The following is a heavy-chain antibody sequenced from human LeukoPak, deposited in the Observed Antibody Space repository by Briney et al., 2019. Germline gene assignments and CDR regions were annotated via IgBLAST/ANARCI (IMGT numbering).Heavy chain of an antibody. CDR1: GGSISSSSHY. CDR2: IYYSGST. CDR3: ATTTIRLGY. Sequence: PSETLSLTCTVSGGSISSSSHYWGWIRQPPEKRLEWIGSIYYSGSTYHNPSLKSRVTISADTSKNQFSLKLSSVTAADMAVYYCATTTIRLGYWGQGALVTVSS. J-gene: IGHJ4*02. V-gene: IGHV4-39*07. D-gene: IGHD4-17*01.